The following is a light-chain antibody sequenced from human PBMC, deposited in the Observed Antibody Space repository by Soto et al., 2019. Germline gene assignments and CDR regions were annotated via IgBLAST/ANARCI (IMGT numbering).Light chain of an antibody. J-gene: IGLJ2*01. Sequence: QYALTQPASVSGSPGQSIAISCTGTSSDVGGYNYVSWYQQHPGKAPKLMIYDVTNRPSGGSNRFSASISGNTASLTIAGLHHEDEADYCCTSYTSSSTVVFGGGTKVTVL. CDR1: SSDVGGYNY. V-gene: IGLV2-14*01. CDR2: DVT. CDR3: TSYTSSSTVV.